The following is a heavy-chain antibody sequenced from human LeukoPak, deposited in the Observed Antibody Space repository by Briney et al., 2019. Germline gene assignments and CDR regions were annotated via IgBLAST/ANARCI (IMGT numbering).Heavy chain of an antibody. D-gene: IGHD3-10*01. CDR3: AKYGSGTYYNGLY. CDR2: ITVSGSST. J-gene: IGHJ4*02. V-gene: IGHV3-23*01. CDR1: GFTLSSYA. Sequence: GGTLRLSCAVSGFTLSSYAMTWVRQPPGKGLQWVSSITVSGSSTYYADSVKGRFTISNATSKSTLYLQMNTLTADATALYYCAKYGSGTYYNGLYWGEGTLVTVSS.